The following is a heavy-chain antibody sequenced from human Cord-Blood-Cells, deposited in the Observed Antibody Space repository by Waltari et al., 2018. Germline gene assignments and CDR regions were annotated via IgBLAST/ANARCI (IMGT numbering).Heavy chain of an antibody. Sequence: QVQLQQWGAGLLKPSDTLSLTCAVYGGSFSGYYWSWIRQPPGKGLEWIGEINHSGSTNYNPSLKSRVTISVDTSKNQFSLKLSSVTAADTAVYYCASLNYYYYYGMDVWGQGTTVTVSS. J-gene: IGHJ6*02. CDR3: ASLNYYYYYGMDV. CDR2: INHSGST. CDR1: GGSFSGYY. V-gene: IGHV4-34*01.